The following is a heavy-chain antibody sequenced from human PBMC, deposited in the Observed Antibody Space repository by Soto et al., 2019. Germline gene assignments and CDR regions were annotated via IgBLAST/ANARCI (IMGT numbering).Heavy chain of an antibody. V-gene: IGHV5-51*01. CDR2: IYPGDSDT. Sequence: AECVTISCQVSAYSFTMYCIGWVPQMPGKGLEWMGIIYPGDSDTRYRPSFQGQVTISADKSIRTAYLQWSSLKASDTSMYDCARHRYSSGWSPPDDYGGKGTLVTVS. CDR1: AYSFTMYC. J-gene: IGHJ4*02. CDR3: ARHRYSSGWSPPDDY. D-gene: IGHD6-19*01.